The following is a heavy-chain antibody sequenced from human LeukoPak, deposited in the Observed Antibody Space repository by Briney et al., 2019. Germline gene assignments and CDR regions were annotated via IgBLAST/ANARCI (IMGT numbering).Heavy chain of an antibody. Sequence: SGGSLRLSCAASGFTFSSYAMSWVRQAPGKGLEWVSAISGSGGSTYYADSVKGRFTISRDNSKNTLYLQMNSLRAEDTAVYYCAKATMAARLASGFDPWGQGTLVTVSS. V-gene: IGHV3-23*01. J-gene: IGHJ5*02. CDR1: GFTFSSYA. D-gene: IGHD6-6*01. CDR3: AKATMAARLASGFDP. CDR2: ISGSGGST.